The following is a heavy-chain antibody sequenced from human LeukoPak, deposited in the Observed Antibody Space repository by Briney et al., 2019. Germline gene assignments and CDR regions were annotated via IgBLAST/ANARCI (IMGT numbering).Heavy chain of an antibody. J-gene: IGHJ4*02. D-gene: IGHD3-16*01. CDR3: ASGGYLDY. Sequence: GGSLRLSCAASGITFSRFWMSWVRQAPGKGLQWVANINQDGSEKHYVDSVKGRFTISRDNAENSLYLQMNSLRAKDTAVYYCASGGYLDYWGQGALVTVAS. V-gene: IGHV3-7*03. CDR1: GITFSRFW. CDR2: INQDGSEK.